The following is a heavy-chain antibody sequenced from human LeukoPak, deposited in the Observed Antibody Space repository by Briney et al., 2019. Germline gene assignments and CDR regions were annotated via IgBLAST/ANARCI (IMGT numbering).Heavy chain of an antibody. CDR3: VSFYETY. CDR2: ISSHSSHI. CDR1: GFTFTSYS. J-gene: IGHJ4*02. Sequence: GGSLRLSCAASGFTFTSYSMDWVRQAPGKGLEWVSSISSHSSHIYYADSVKGRFTISRDNAKNSLFLQMNSLRAEDTAVYYCVSFYETYWGRGTLVTVSS. V-gene: IGHV3-21*01. D-gene: IGHD2/OR15-2a*01.